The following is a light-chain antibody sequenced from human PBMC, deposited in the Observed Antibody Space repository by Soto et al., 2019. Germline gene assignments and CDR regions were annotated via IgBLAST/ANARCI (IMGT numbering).Light chain of an antibody. J-gene: IGLJ3*02. Sequence: QSALTQPPSASGSPGQSVTISCTGTSSDVGAYNYVSWYQQHAGKAPKLVIYEVTKRPSGVPDRFSGSKSANTASLTVSGLQADDDAGYYCSSFASSNNWVFGGGTKLTVL. CDR3: SSFASSNNWV. CDR2: EVT. V-gene: IGLV2-8*01. CDR1: SSDVGAYNY.